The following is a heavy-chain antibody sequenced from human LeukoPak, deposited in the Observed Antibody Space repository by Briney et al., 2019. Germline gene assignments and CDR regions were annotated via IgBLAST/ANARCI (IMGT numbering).Heavy chain of an antibody. Sequence: SSETLSLTCGVYGGSFSGYYWSWIRQPPGKGLEWIGEINDSGNTNYNPSLKSRVTMSVDTSKNQFSLNLSSVTAADTAVYYCXXXXVVVLSITYNWFDPWGQGSLVIVSS. J-gene: IGHJ5*02. V-gene: IGHV4-34*01. CDR1: GGSFSGYY. D-gene: IGHD2-15*01. CDR2: INDSGNT. CDR3: XXXXVVVLSITYNWFDP.